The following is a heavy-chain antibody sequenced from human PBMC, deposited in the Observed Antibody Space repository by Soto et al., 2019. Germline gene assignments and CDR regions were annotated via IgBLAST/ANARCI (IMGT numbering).Heavy chain of an antibody. Sequence: EVQLVESGGGLVQPGGSLRLSCAASGFTFSSYWMSWVRQAPGKGLEWVANIKQDGSEKYYVESVKGRFTISRDNAKNSLYLQMNSPRAEDTAVYYCARDDVSGGRPFDYWGQGTLVTVSS. D-gene: IGHD2-15*01. CDR1: GFTFSSYW. CDR2: IKQDGSEK. J-gene: IGHJ4*02. CDR3: ARDDVSGGRPFDY. V-gene: IGHV3-7*01.